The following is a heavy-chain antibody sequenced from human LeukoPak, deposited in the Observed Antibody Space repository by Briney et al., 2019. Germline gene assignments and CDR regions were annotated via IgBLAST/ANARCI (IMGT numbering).Heavy chain of an antibody. CDR1: GDSISSGRYH. CDR3: AREVVVAATPRGSFDY. J-gene: IGHJ4*02. V-gene: IGHV4-39*07. Sequence: SETLSLTCTVSGDSISSGRYHWSWIRQPAGKGLEWIGSIYYTGSTYYSPSLESRLTISVDTPKNHFSLELRSVTAADMAVYYCAREVVVAATPRGSFDYWGQGTLVTVSS. CDR2: IYYTGST. D-gene: IGHD2-15*01.